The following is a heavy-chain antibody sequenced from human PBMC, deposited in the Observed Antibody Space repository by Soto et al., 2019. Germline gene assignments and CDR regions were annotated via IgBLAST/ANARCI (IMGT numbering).Heavy chain of an antibody. CDR3: AKGQSHYVWSWGYRVDY. D-gene: IGHD3-16*02. Sequence: EVQLLESGGGLVQPGGSLRLSCAASGFTFSSYAMSWVRQAPGKGLEWVSAISGSGGSTYYADSVKGRFTISRDNSKKPLYLQMNRLRAEETAVYYRAKGQSHYVWSWGYRVDYWGQGTLVTVSS. J-gene: IGHJ4*02. CDR2: ISGSGGST. CDR1: GFTFSSYA. V-gene: IGHV3-23*01.